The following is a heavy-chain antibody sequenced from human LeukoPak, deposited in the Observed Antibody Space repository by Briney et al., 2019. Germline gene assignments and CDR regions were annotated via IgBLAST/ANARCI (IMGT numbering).Heavy chain of an antibody. CDR3: TRGEDYVVEVTATTWTLFDY. J-gene: IGHJ4*02. CDR2: IIPIFATA. V-gene: IGHV1-69*01. D-gene: IGHD2-15*01. CDR1: GGTFSNLG. Sequence: GSSVKVSCKAFGGTFSNLGISWVRQAPGHGLEWMGGIIPIFATATYAQKFQGRVTITADDSTSTAYMELRSLRSDDTAVYYCTRGEDYVVEVTATTWTLFDYWGQGTLVTVSS.